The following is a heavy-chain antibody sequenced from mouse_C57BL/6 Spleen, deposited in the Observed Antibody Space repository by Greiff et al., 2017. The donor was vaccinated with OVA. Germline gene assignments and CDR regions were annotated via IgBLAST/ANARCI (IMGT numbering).Heavy chain of an antibody. J-gene: IGHJ2*01. D-gene: IGHD1-1*01. CDR1: GYTFTSYW. CDR2: IDPSDSYT. V-gene: IGHV1-50*01. Sequence: QVQLQQPGAELVKPGASVKLSCKASGYTFTSYWMQWVKQRPGQGLEWIGEIDPSDSYTNYNQKFKGKATFTADTSSSTAYMQLSSLTSEDAEIYYCERRGITQVVADYWGQGTTLTVSS. CDR3: ERRGITQVVADY.